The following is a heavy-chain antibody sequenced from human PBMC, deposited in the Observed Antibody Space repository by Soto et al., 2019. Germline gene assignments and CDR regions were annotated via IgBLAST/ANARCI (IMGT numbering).Heavy chain of an antibody. D-gene: IGHD2-15*01. CDR1: GGSFSGYY. Sequence: SETLSLTCAVYGGSFSGYYWSWIRQPPGKGLEWIGEINHSGSTNYNPSLKSRVTISVDTSKNQFSLKLSSVTAADTAVYYCAAHYKRRYCSGGSCYPYYYYMDVWGKGTTVTVSS. CDR3: AAHYKRRYCSGGSCYPYYYYMDV. J-gene: IGHJ6*03. V-gene: IGHV4-34*01. CDR2: INHSGST.